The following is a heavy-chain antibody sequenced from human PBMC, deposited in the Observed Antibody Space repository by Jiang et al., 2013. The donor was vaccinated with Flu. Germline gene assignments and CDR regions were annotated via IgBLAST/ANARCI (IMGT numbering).Heavy chain of an antibody. CDR2: IYHSGST. D-gene: IGHD3-22*01. V-gene: IGHV4-4*02. J-gene: IGHJ4*02. Sequence: GPGLVKPSGTLSLTCAVSGGSISSSNWWSWVRQPPGKGLEWIGEIYHSGSTNYNPSLKSRVTISVDKSKNQFSLKLSSVTAADTAVYYCASIPDPFDSSGYFPGNYFDYWGQGTLVTVSS. CDR3: ASIPDPFDSSGYFPGNYFDY. CDR1: GGSISSSNW.